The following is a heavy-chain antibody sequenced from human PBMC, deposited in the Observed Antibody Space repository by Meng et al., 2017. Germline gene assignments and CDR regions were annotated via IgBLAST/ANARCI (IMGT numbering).Heavy chain of an antibody. CDR2: IYYSGST. Sequence: SETLSLTCTVSGGSISSSSYYWGWIRQPPGKGLEWIGSIYYSGSTYYNPSLKSRVTISVYTSKNQFSLKLSSVTAADTAVYYCASRGGGKGYNDDWGQGTLVTVSS. CDR3: ASRGGGKGYNDD. J-gene: IGHJ4*02. CDR1: GGSISSSSYY. D-gene: IGHD4-23*01. V-gene: IGHV4-39*07.